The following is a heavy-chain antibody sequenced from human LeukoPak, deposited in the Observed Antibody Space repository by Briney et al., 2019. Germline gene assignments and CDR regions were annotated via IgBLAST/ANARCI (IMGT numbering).Heavy chain of an antibody. V-gene: IGHV4-4*07. Sequence: SGTLSLTCTVSGGSISSYYWSWIRQPAGKGLEWIGRIYTSGSTNYNPSLKSRVTMSVDTSKNQFSLKLSSVTAADTAVYYCARAGYCSGGSCYSFDYWGQGTLVTVSS. CDR1: GGSISSYY. J-gene: IGHJ4*02. CDR3: ARAGYCSGGSCYSFDY. CDR2: IYTSGST. D-gene: IGHD2-15*01.